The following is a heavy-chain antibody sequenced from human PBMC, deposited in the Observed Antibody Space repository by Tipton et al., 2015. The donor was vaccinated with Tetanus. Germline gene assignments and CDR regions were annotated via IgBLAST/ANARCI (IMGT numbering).Heavy chain of an antibody. CDR2: VYSGGST. Sequence: TLSLTCTVSGGSFSTHYWNWIRRPPGKGLEWLGYVYSGGSTYYNPSLKSRVTISLATSKNQFSLKLSSVTAADTTMYFCARASSSGFYNWFDPWGQGTLVTVSS. CDR3: ARASSSGFYNWFDP. J-gene: IGHJ5*02. V-gene: IGHV4-59*11. CDR1: GGSFSTHY. D-gene: IGHD3-22*01.